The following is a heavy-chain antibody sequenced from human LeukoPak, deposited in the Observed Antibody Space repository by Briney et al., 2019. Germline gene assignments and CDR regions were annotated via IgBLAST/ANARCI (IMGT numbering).Heavy chain of an antibody. CDR2: INPNSGGT. CDR1: GYTFTGYY. J-gene: IGHJ4*02. V-gene: IGHV1-2*02. Sequence: ASVKVSCKASGYTFTGYYMHWVRQAPGQGLEWMGWINPNSGGTNYAQKFQGRVTMTRDTSISTAYMELSRLRSDDTAVYYCARDYSSSWYAGPYFDYWGQGTLVTVSS. CDR3: ARDYSSSWYAGPYFDY. D-gene: IGHD6-13*01.